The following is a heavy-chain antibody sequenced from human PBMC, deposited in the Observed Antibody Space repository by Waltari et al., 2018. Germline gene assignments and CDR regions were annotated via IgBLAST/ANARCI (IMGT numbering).Heavy chain of an antibody. Sequence: QVQLQQWGAGLLKPSATLSLTCAVYGGSCSGYYWSWIRQPPGKGLEWIGEINHSGSTNYNPSLKSRVTISVDTSKNQFSLKLSSVTAADTAVYYCARVKGVLLWFGELLDAFDIWGQGTMVTVSS. CDR3: ARVKGVLLWFGELLDAFDI. CDR1: GGSCSGYY. V-gene: IGHV4-34*01. D-gene: IGHD3-10*01. CDR2: INHSGST. J-gene: IGHJ3*02.